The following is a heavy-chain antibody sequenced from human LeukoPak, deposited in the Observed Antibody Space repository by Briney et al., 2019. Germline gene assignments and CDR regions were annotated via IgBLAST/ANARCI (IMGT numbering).Heavy chain of an antibody. CDR1: GFTVSSNY. J-gene: IGHJ4*02. D-gene: IGHD6-13*01. CDR3: ARADSSWYYFDY. V-gene: IGHV3-53*01. CDR2: MYSGGST. Sequence: GGSLRLSCAASGFTVSSNYMSWVRQAPGKGLEWVSVMYSGGSTDYADSVKGRFTISRDNSKNTLYLQMNSLRAEDPAVYYCARADSSWYYFDYWGQGTLVTVSS.